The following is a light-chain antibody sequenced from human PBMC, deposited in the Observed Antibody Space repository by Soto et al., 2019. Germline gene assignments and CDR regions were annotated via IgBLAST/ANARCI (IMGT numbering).Light chain of an antibody. CDR1: SGDVGSYNL. J-gene: IGLJ2*01. CDR3: CSYAPINTP. Sequence: QSVLTQPASVSGSPGQSITISCTGTSGDVGSYNLVSWYQQYPGKAPKLIIYEGTKRPSGVSTRFSGSKSDNTASLTISELQAEDEADYYCCSYAPINTPFGGGTQLTVL. V-gene: IGLV2-23*01. CDR2: EGT.